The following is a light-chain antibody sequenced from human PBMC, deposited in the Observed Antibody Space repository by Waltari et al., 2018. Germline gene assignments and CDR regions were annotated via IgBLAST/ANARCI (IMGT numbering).Light chain of an antibody. CDR2: DAS. J-gene: IGKJ4*01. V-gene: IGKV1-33*01. CDR3: QQYDNLPGT. Sequence: DIQMTQAPSSLCASAGDRVTITCQASQDITSYLNWYREKPGKAPPPIYDASTLETGVPSRFSVSGSGTDFTFIISSLQPEDVATYYCQQYDNLPGTFGGGTKVEIK. CDR1: QDITSY.